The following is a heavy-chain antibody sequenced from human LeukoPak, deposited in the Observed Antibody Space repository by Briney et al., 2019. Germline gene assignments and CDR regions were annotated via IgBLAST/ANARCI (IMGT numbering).Heavy chain of an antibody. J-gene: IGHJ6*03. V-gene: IGHV3-21*01. CDR2: ISSSSSYI. CDR3: ARPGVSSPSHRRIYYYYYMDV. Sequence: GGSLRLSCAASGFTFSSYSMNWVSQAPGKGLEWVSSISSSSSYIYYADSVKGRFTISRDNAKNSLYLQMNSLRAEDTAVYYCARPGVSSPSHRRIYYYYYMDVWGKGTTVTVSS. CDR1: GFTFSSYS. D-gene: IGHD2-15*01.